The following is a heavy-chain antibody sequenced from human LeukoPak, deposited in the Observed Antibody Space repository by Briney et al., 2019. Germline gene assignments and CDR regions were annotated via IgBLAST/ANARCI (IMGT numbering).Heavy chain of an antibody. CDR3: ARDPPGENQILGFVYYYYYYGMDV. CDR2: INPNSGGT. D-gene: IGHD3-3*01. V-gene: IGHV1-2*02. CDR1: GYTFTGYY. Sequence: ASVKVPCKASGYTFTGYYMHWVRQAPGQGLEWMGWINPNSGGTNYAQKFQGRVTMTRDTSISTAYMELSRLRSDDTAVYYCARDPPGENQILGFVYYYYYYGMDVWGQGTTVTVSS. J-gene: IGHJ6*02.